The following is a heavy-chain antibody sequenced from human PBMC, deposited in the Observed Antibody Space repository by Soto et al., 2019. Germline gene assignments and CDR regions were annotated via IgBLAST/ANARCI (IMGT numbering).Heavy chain of an antibody. CDR2: ISWNSDNV. CDR3: TKDARTWGLRGTMDV. D-gene: IGHD4-17*01. V-gene: IGHV3-9*01. CDR1: GFTFDDYA. J-gene: IGHJ6*02. Sequence: EVQLVESGGGLVQPGRSLRLSCVASGFTFDDYAMHWVRQAPGKGLEWVSGISWNSDNVDYADSVKGRFSISRDNAKNALYLQMSSLRPEDTALYYCTKDARTWGLRGTMDVWGRGTTVTVSS.